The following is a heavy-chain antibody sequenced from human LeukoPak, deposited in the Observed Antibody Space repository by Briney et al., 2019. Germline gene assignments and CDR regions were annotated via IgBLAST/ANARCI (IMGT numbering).Heavy chain of an antibody. CDR3: ARGSRLCGGDCYGHYFDY. Sequence: PGGSLRLSCAASGFTFSSYSMNWVRQTPGKGLEWVSSISSSSTYIYYADSVKDRFTISRDNSKNTLYLQMNSLRAEDTAVYYCARGSRLCGGDCYGHYFDYWGQGTLVTVSS. J-gene: IGHJ4*02. D-gene: IGHD2-21*02. CDR1: GFTFSSYS. V-gene: IGHV3-21*01. CDR2: ISSSSTYI.